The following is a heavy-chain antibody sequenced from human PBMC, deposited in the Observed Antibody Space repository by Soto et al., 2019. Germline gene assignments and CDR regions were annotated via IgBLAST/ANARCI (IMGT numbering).Heavy chain of an antibody. V-gene: IGHV3-23*01. J-gene: IGHJ5*02. Sequence: QVLPSGGGLVHPGGSLTLSCAASGFTFGTTDMSWVRQAPGEGLEWVSTIDGSGGITYYADSVKGRFTISRDNSRNTVYLQMNSLRGDDTALYYCVKNAGWFNTWGQGALVTVSS. CDR3: VKNAGWFNT. CDR2: IDGSGGIT. CDR1: GFTFGTTD.